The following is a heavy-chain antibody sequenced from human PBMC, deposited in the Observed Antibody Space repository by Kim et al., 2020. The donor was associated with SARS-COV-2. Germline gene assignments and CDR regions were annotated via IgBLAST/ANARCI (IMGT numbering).Heavy chain of an antibody. Sequence: YYADSVKGRFTISRDNTKNTLYLQMNSLRAEDTAVYYCAKGPSGAYDFDYWGQGTLVTVSS. CDR3: AKGPSGAYDFDY. D-gene: IGHD3-10*01. V-gene: IGHV3-23*01. J-gene: IGHJ4*02.